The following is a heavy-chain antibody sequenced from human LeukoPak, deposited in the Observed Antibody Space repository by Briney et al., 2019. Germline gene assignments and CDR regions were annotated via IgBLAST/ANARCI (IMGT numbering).Heavy chain of an antibody. V-gene: IGHV1-69*01. CDR1: GGTFSSYA. J-gene: IGHJ4*02. D-gene: IGHD3-3*01. CDR3: ARHVRFLEWLSSYYFDY. Sequence: SVKVSCKASGGTFSSYAISWVRQAPGQGLEWMGGIIPIFGTANYAQKFQGRVTITADESTSTAYMELSSLRSEDTAVYYCARHVRFLEWLSSYYFDYWGQGTLVTVSS. CDR2: IIPIFGTA.